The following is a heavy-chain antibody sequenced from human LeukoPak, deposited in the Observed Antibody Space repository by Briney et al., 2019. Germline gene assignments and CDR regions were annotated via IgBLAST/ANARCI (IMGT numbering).Heavy chain of an antibody. D-gene: IGHD6-6*01. CDR2: IIPIFGTA. Sequence: ASVKVSCMASGGTFSSYPISGVRQAPGQGLEWMGGIIPIFGTANYAQKFQGRVTITTDESTTTAYMKLSSLRSEDTAVYYCARWVFEYSSSSELGWFDPCGQGTGVIVTS. CDR3: ARWVFEYSSSSELGWFDP. V-gene: IGHV1-69*05. J-gene: IGHJ5*02. CDR1: GGTFSSYP.